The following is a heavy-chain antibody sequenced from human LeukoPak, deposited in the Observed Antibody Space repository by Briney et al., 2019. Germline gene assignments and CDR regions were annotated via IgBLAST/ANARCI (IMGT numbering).Heavy chain of an antibody. D-gene: IGHD3-3*01. CDR1: GYTLTSYG. V-gene: IGHV1-18*01. CDR3: ARDPISYYDFWSGYPPRYFDY. CDR2: ISAYNGNT. Sequence: ASVKVSCKASGYTLTSYGISWVRQAPGQGLEWMGWISAYNGNTNYAQKLQGRVTMTTDTSTSTAYMELRSLRSDDTAVYYCARDPISYYDFWSGYPPRYFDYWGQGTLVTVSS. J-gene: IGHJ4*02.